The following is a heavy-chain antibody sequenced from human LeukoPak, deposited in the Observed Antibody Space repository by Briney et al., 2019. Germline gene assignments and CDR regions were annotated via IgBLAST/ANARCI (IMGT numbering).Heavy chain of an antibody. V-gene: IGHV4-31*03. D-gene: IGHD3-22*01. Sequence: PSETLSLTCTVSGGSISSGDYYWSWIRQHPRKRLEWIGNIYYSGSTYYNPSLKSRVTISVDTSKSQFSLKLSSVTAADTAVYYCAREGYDSSYYYYLDYWGQGTLVTVSS. CDR1: GGSISSGDYY. CDR3: AREGYDSSYYYYLDY. CDR2: IYYSGST. J-gene: IGHJ4*02.